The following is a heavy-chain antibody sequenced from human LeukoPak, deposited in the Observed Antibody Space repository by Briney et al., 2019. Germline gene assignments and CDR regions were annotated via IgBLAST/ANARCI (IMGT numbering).Heavy chain of an antibody. CDR1: GFTFSSYA. V-gene: IGHV3-64*01. CDR3: ARGYSASYYVFDY. Sequence: PGGSLRLSCAASGFTFSSYALHWVRQAPGKGLEYVSSIYSNGGSTYYAKSVKGRFTISRDNSKKKVYLQMGSLRAEDMAVYYCARGYSASYYVFDYWGQGTRVTVSS. D-gene: IGHD1-26*01. J-gene: IGHJ4*02. CDR2: IYSNGGST.